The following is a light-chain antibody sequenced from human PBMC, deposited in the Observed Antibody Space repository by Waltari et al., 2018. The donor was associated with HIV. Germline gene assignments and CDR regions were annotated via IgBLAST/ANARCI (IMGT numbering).Light chain of an antibody. CDR2: RNN. Sequence: QSVLTQPPSASGTPGQRVTISCSGSSSNIGSNYVYWYQQLPGTAPKLLIYRNNQRPSGVPDRFSGSKSGTSASLAISVLRSEDEADYYCATWEDSLSGLWVFGGGTKLTVL. J-gene: IGLJ3*02. V-gene: IGLV1-47*01. CDR3: ATWEDSLSGLWV. CDR1: SSNIGSNY.